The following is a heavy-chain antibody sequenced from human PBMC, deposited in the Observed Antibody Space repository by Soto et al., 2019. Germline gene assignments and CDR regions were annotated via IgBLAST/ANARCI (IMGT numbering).Heavy chain of an antibody. J-gene: IGHJ4*02. CDR1: GFAFSDHF. D-gene: IGHD2-15*01. V-gene: IGHV3-72*01. CDR3: ARTGYCSGGSCYPFDY. Sequence: PGGSLRLSCAASGFAFSDHFMDWVRQAPGKGLEWVGRIRNKVNSYTTEYAASVKGRFTISRDDSKNSLYLQMDSLKAEDTAVYYCARTGYCSGGSCYPFDYWGQGILVTVSS. CDR2: IRNKVNSYTT.